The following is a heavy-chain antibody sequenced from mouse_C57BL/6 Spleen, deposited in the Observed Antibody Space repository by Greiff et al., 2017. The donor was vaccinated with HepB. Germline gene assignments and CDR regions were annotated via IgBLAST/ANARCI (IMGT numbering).Heavy chain of an antibody. J-gene: IGHJ1*03. CDR3: ASSSYGYFDV. CDR1: GYTFTSYW. CDR2: IHPNSGST. D-gene: IGHD1-1*01. Sequence: VQLQQPGAELVKPGASVKLSCKASGYTFTSYWMHWVKQRPGQGLEWIGMIHPNSGSTNYNEKFKSKATLTVDKSSSTAYMQRSSLTSEDSAVYYCASSSYGYFDVWGTGTTVTVSS. V-gene: IGHV1-64*01.